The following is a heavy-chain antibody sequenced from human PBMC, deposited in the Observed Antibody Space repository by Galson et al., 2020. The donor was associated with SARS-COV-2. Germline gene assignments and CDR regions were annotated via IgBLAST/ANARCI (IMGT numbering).Heavy chain of an antibody. CDR1: GYTFFSFG. V-gene: IGHV1-18*01. Sequence: ASVKVSCKASGYTFFSFGVSWVRQAPGQGLEWMGWITTYNGEKKYAQKFQGRVTMTTDTSTNTAYLELRSLRYADPAVYYCARASLDHWGQGTLVSVSS. J-gene: IGHJ4*02. CDR2: ITTYNGEK. CDR3: ARASLDH.